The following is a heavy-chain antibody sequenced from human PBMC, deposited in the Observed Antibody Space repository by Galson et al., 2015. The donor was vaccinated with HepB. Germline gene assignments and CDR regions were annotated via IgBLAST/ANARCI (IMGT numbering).Heavy chain of an antibody. Sequence: ETLSLTCTVSGGSISGYYWSWIRQPPGQGLEWIGYVFNNGGTNYNPSLKSRITLSIHTSKNQFSLRLISVTAADTAVYYCARHVGIVPTPRTDYWGQGTLVTVSS. CDR2: VFNNGGT. V-gene: IGHV4-59*08. D-gene: IGHD1-26*01. J-gene: IGHJ4*02. CDR1: GGSISGYY. CDR3: ARHVGIVPTPRTDY.